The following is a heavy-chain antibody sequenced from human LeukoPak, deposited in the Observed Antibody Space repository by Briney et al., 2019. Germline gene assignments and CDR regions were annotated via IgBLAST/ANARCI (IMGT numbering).Heavy chain of an antibody. CDR2: IHSDGSTT. CDR3: TRDANHYGGMDV. Sequence: GGSLRLSCAVSGITVSKYWMHWVRQVPGKGLVWVSRIHSDGSTTDYADSVKGRFTITRDSAKNTLYLEMNSLRVEDTAVYYCTRDANHYGGMDVWGQGITVTVSS. V-gene: IGHV3-74*01. CDR1: GITVSKYW. J-gene: IGHJ6*02.